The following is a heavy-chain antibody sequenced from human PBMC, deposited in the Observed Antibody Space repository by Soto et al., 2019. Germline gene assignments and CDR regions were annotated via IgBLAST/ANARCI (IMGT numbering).Heavy chain of an antibody. CDR3: AREPATAKPEGVDF. V-gene: IGHV1-2*02. CDR1: GYTLSDYY. J-gene: IGHJ4*02. Sequence: AAVKVTCKAAGYTLSDYYIHWVRQAPGQGLVWMGWINPSSGGTKYAPKFQGGVTMTRDTSITTAYMELSRLRSGDTAVYYCAREPATAKPEGVDFWGQGTLVTVSS. CDR2: INPSSGGT. D-gene: IGHD1-1*01.